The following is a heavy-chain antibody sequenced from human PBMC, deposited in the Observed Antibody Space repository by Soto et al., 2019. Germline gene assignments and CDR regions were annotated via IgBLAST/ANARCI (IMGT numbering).Heavy chain of an antibody. Sequence: ESGGNLVQPGGSLRISCAASGFTFSSYEMNWVRQAPGQGLEWVSYISSSGSDRYYADSVRGRFTVSRDNTNNLLYLQLHSLRAEDTAVYYCARDGRGLRHWGQGTLVTVSS. CDR1: GFTFSSYE. V-gene: IGHV3-48*03. CDR3: ARDGRGLRH. J-gene: IGHJ4*02. CDR2: ISSSGSDR.